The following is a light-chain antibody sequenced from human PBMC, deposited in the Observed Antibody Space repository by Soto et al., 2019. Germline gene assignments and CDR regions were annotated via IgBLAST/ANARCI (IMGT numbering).Light chain of an antibody. CDR1: SSNIGSRY. CDR2: NNN. Sequence: QSVLTQPPSASGTPGQRVTISCSGSSSNIGSRYVYCYQQLPGTAPRLLIYNNNHRPSGVPDRFSGSKSGTSASLAISGLRCEDEADYYCAAGDGTLSGPGYVFGTGTKLTVL. V-gene: IGLV1-47*02. CDR3: AAGDGTLSGPGYV. J-gene: IGLJ1*01.